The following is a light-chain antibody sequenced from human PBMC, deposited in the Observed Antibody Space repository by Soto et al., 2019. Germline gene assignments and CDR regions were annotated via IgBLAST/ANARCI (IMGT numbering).Light chain of an antibody. CDR2: EVS. V-gene: IGLV2-8*01. J-gene: IGLJ2*01. CDR3: GSYAGFNNYVA. Sequence: QSALTQPPSASGSPGQSVTISCTGTISDVGGYNYVSWYQQHPGKAPKLMIYEVSERPSGVPDRFSGSKSGNTASLTVSGLQAEDEADYYCGSYAGFNNYVAFGGGNKVTVL. CDR1: ISDVGGYNY.